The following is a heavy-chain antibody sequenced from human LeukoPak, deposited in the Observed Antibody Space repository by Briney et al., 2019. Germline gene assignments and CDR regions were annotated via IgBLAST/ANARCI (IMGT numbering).Heavy chain of an antibody. V-gene: IGHV1-18*01. D-gene: IGHD2-21*02. Sequence: EASVKVSCKASGYTFTSHGISWVRQAPGQGLEWVGWISAYNGNTNYAQKLQGRVTMTTDTSTSTAYMELRSLRSDDTAVYYCARAGHIVVVTAIPPDAFDIWGQGTMVTVSS. CDR2: ISAYNGNT. J-gene: IGHJ3*02. CDR3: ARAGHIVVVTAIPPDAFDI. CDR1: GYTFTSHG.